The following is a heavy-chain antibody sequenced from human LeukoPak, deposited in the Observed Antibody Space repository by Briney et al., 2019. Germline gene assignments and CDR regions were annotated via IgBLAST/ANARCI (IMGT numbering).Heavy chain of an antibody. V-gene: IGHV3-30*19. Sequence: GGSLRLSCAASGFTFSSYGMHWVRQAPGKGLEWVAVISYDGSNKYYADSVKGRFTISRDNSKNTLYLQMNSLRAEDTAVYNCARGQQLFFTWFDPWGQGTLVTVSS. D-gene: IGHD6-13*01. CDR1: GFTFSSYG. J-gene: IGHJ5*02. CDR2: ISYDGSNK. CDR3: ARGQQLFFTWFDP.